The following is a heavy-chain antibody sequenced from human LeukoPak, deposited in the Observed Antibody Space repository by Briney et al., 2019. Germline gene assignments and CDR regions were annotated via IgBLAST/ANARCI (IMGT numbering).Heavy chain of an antibody. J-gene: IGHJ4*02. Sequence: GGFLRLSCAASGFTFSSFNMNWVRQAPGKGLEWVSSISTSGIYIYYADSLKGRFTISRDNAKNSLYLQMNSLRAEDTAVYYCARTALFGGRLTTPGLDYWGQGTLVTVSS. CDR3: ARTALFGGRLTTPGLDY. V-gene: IGHV3-21*01. CDR2: ISTSGIYI. CDR1: GFTFSSFN. D-gene: IGHD3-16*01.